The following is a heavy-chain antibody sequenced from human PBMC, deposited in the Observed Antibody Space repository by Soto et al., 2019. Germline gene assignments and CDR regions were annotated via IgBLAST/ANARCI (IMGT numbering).Heavy chain of an antibody. J-gene: IGHJ6*02. V-gene: IGHV3-30*18. CDR1: GFTFSSYG. CDR2: ISYDGSNK. CDR3: AKYSSSWEDYYYYGMDV. D-gene: IGHD6-13*01. Sequence: QVQLVESGGGVVQPGRSLRLSCAASGFTFSSYGMHWVRQAPGKGLEWVAVISYDGSNKYYADSVKGRFTISRDNSKNTLDLQMNSLRAEDTAVYYCAKYSSSWEDYYYYGMDVWGQGTTVTVSS.